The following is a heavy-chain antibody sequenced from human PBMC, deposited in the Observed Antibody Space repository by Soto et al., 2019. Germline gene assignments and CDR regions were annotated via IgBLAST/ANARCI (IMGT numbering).Heavy chain of an antibody. J-gene: IGHJ4*02. D-gene: IGHD7-27*01. CDR1: GGSFSGYY. CDR2: INHSGST. Sequence: PSETLSLTCAVYGGSFSGYYWSWIRQPPGKGLEWIGEINHSGSTNYNPSLKSRVTISVDTSKNQFSLKLSSVTAADTAVYYCARLHWGLGYYFDYWGQGTLVTVSS. CDR3: ARLHWGLGYYFDY. V-gene: IGHV4-34*01.